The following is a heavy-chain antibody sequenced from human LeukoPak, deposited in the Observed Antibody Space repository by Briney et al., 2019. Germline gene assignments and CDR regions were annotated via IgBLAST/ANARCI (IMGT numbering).Heavy chain of an antibody. CDR1: GFTFSSYS. J-gene: IGHJ4*02. CDR3: ARPYDSSGYSPYFDY. V-gene: IGHV3-21*01. CDR2: ISSSSSYI. D-gene: IGHD3-22*01. Sequence: GGSLRLSCAASGFTFSSYSMNWVRQAPGKGLEWVSSISSSSSYIYYADSVKGRFTISRDNAKNSLYLQMNSLRAEDTAVYYCARPYDSSGYSPYFDYWGQGTLVTVSS.